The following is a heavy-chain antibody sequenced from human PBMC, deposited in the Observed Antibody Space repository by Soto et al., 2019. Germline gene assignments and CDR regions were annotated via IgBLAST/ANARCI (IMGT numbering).Heavy chain of an antibody. D-gene: IGHD1-26*01. Sequence: EVPLVESGGGLVQPGGSLRLSCAASGFTFSSYSMNWVRQAPGKGLEWVSYISNSSSTIYYAASVKGRFTISRDNAKNSLYLQMNSLRAYDTAMYYCAYFPGYWGQGTLVTVSS. CDR3: AYFPGY. J-gene: IGHJ4*02. CDR2: ISNSSSTI. V-gene: IGHV3-48*01. CDR1: GFTFSSYS.